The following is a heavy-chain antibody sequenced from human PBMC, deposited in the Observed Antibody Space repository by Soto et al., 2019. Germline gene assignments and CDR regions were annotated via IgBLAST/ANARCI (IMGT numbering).Heavy chain of an antibody. CDR1: GHSISEINSY. Sequence: QLQLQESGPGLVKPSETLSLTCSVSGHSISEINSYWGWIRQTPGEGLEWIGTIHHTGSTYYNPSLKSRVIISPDTSKNQFSLKLSSVTAADTALYYCARPEGGYGSGYSWFDPWGQGTRVTVSS. CDR3: ARPEGGYGSGYSWFDP. CDR2: IHHTGST. V-gene: IGHV4-39*01. D-gene: IGHD5-12*01. J-gene: IGHJ5*02.